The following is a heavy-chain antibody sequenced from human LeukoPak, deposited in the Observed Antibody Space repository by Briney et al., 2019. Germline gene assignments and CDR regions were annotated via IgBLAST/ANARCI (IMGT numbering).Heavy chain of an antibody. Sequence: GGSLRLSCAASGFTFSSYSMNWVRQAAGKGLEWVSHITASGTAMFYADSVKGRFTISRDNAKNSLYLQMNSLRDEDTAVYYCASSGSYRFDYWGQGTLVTVSS. V-gene: IGHV3-48*02. CDR3: ASSGSYRFDY. J-gene: IGHJ4*02. CDR1: GFTFSSYS. CDR2: ITASGTAM. D-gene: IGHD1-26*01.